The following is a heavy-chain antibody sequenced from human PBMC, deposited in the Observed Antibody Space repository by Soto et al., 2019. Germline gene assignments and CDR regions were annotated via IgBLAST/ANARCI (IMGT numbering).Heavy chain of an antibody. D-gene: IGHD1-26*01. CDR3: ATRGGDSGFDY. CDR1: GFTVTSNY. V-gene: IGHV3-53*01. Sequence: EVRLVESGGGLIQPGGSLRLSCAASGFTVTSNYMNWVRQAPGKGLEWVSVIYSSGTTYYAEYVKGRFTISSDNTKNMLHLHMNSVGAEATAVYYCATRGGDSGFDYWGQGILVTVSS. CDR2: IYSSGTT. J-gene: IGHJ4*02.